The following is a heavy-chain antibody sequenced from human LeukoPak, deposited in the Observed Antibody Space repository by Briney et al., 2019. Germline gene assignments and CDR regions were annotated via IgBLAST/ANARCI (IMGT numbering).Heavy chain of an antibody. CDR2: ISDGVSTT. CDR1: GFTFSTFA. D-gene: IGHD6-13*01. Sequence: GGSLRLSCAASGFTFSTFAMSWVRQAPGKGLEWVSTISDGVSTTYYADSVKGRFTISRDISKNTLYLQMNSLRAEDTAVYYCARDCLVRSSSCPEYWGQGTMVTVSS. J-gene: IGHJ3*01. CDR3: ARDCLVRSSSCPEY. V-gene: IGHV3-23*01.